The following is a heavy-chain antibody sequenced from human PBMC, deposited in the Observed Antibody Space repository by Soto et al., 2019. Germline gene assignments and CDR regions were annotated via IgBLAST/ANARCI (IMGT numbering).Heavy chain of an antibody. CDR3: ARSNSGYDTYYYYGMDV. V-gene: IGHV1-69*13. D-gene: IGHD5-12*01. CDR1: GGTFSSYA. Sequence: GASVKVSCKASGGTFSSYAISCVRPAPRQGLEWMGGIIPIFGTANYAQKFQGRVTITADESTSTAYMELGSLRSEDTAVYYCARSNSGYDTYYYYGMDVWGQGTTVTVSS. J-gene: IGHJ6*02. CDR2: IIPIFGTA.